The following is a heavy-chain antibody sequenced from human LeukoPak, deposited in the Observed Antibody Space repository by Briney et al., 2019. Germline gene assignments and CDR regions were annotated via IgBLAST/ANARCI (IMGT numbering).Heavy chain of an antibody. CDR1: GYTFTSYG. V-gene: IGHV1-18*04. D-gene: IGHD2-15*01. CDR2: ISAYNGNT. CDR3: ATQGFCSGGSCYSPYYYYGVDV. Sequence: GASVKVSCKASGYTFTSYGISWVRQAPGQGLEWMGWISAYNGNTNYAQKLQGRVTMTTDTSTSTAYMELRSLRSDDTAVYYCATQGFCSGGSCYSPYYYYGVDVWGKGTTVTVSS. J-gene: IGHJ6*04.